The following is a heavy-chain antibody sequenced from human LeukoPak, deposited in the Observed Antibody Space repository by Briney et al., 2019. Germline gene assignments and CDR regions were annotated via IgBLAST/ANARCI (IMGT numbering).Heavy chain of an antibody. V-gene: IGHV4-59*01. CDR3: ARVPGGYYYYMDV. Sequence: GSLRLSCAASGFTFSSYSMNWVRQPPGKGLEWIGYIYYSGSTNYNPSLKSRVTISVDTSKNQFSLKLSSVTPADTAVYYCARVPGGYYYYMDVWGKGTTVTVSS. CDR1: GFTFSSYS. J-gene: IGHJ6*03. CDR2: IYYSGST. D-gene: IGHD3-10*01.